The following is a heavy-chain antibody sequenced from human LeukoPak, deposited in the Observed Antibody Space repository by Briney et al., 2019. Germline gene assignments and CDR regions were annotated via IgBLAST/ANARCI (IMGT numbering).Heavy chain of an antibody. CDR3: AKENSGSYWVDCYFDY. J-gene: IGHJ4*02. CDR1: GFTFSSYA. D-gene: IGHD1-26*01. V-gene: IGHV3-23*01. CDR2: ISGSGGST. Sequence: GGSLRLSCAASGFTFSSYAMSWVRQAPGKGLEWVSAISGSGGSTYYADSVKGRFTISRDNSKNTLYLQMNSLRAEDTAVCYCAKENSGSYWVDCYFDYWGQGTLVTVSS.